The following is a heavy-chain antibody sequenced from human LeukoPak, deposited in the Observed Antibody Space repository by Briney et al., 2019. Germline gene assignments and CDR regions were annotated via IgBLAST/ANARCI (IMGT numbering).Heavy chain of an antibody. Sequence: GGSLRLSCAASGFTFSSYAMSWVRQAPGKGLEWVSAISGSGGSTYYADSVKGRFTISRDNSKNTLYLQMNCLRAEDTAVYYCAKDRDYGSGYPGYGMDVWGQGTTVTVSS. D-gene: IGHD3-10*01. CDR2: ISGSGGST. CDR1: GFTFSSYA. J-gene: IGHJ6*02. V-gene: IGHV3-23*01. CDR3: AKDRDYGSGYPGYGMDV.